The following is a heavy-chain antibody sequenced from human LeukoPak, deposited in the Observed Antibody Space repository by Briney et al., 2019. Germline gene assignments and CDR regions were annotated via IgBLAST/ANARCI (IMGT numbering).Heavy chain of an antibody. CDR1: GYTFTSYA. J-gene: IGHJ4*02. V-gene: IGHV1-3*01. Sequence: ASVKVSCKASGYTFTSYAMHWVRQAPGQRLEWMGWINAGNGNTKYLQKFQGRVTITRDTSASTAYMELSSLRSEDTAVYYCAREELVERLFDYWGQGTLVTVSS. D-gene: IGHD6-13*01. CDR3: AREELVERLFDY. CDR2: INAGNGNT.